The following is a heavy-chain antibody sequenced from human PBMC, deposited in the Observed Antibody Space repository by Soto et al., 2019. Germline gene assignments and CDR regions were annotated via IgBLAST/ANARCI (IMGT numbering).Heavy chain of an antibody. D-gene: IGHD6-13*01. CDR2: IYPGDSDT. J-gene: IGHJ4*02. Sequence: GESLKISCKGSGYSFTSYWIGWVRQMPGKGLEWMGIIYPGDSDTRYSPSFQGQVTISADRSISTAYLQWSSLKASDTAMYYCARTGYSSSWSLSVPGGFDYWGQGTLVTVSS. V-gene: IGHV5-51*01. CDR1: GYSFTSYW. CDR3: ARTGYSSSWSLSVPGGFDY.